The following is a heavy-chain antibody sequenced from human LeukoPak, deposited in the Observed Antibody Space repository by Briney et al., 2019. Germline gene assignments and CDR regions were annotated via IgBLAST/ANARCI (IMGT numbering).Heavy chain of an antibody. D-gene: IGHD2-15*01. CDR2: IYHSGST. V-gene: IGHV4-30-2*01. CDR3: ARVRGCSGGSCFPPGYFDY. J-gene: IGHJ4*02. Sequence: SQTLSLTCAVSGGSISSGGYSWSWIRQPPGTGLEWIGYIYHSGSTYYNPSLKSRVTISVDRSKNQFSLKLSSVTAADTAVYYCARVRGCSGGSCFPPGYFDYWGQGTLVTVSS. CDR1: GGSISSGGYS.